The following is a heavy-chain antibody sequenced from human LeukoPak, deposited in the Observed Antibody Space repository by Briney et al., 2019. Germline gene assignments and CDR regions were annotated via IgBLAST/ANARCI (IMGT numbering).Heavy chain of an antibody. D-gene: IGHD1-1*01. CDR1: GASFSGYY. Sequence: ASETLSLTCAVYGASFSGYYWNWIRQPPGKGLEWIGEINHSGSTNYNPSLKSRVTISVDTSKNQFSLKLSSVTAADTAVYFCTSERVPFHFDYWGQGILVTVSS. J-gene: IGHJ4*02. V-gene: IGHV4-34*01. CDR3: TSERVPFHFDY. CDR2: INHSGST.